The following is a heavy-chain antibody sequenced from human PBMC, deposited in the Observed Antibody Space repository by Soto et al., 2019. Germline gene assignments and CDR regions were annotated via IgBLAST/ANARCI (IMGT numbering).Heavy chain of an antibody. J-gene: IGHJ6*02. CDR1: GGSISSYF. V-gene: IGHV4-39*01. CDR3: ATPASRGV. CDR2: IHYSGST. D-gene: IGHD2-2*01. Sequence: SETLSLTCTVSGGSISSYFWAWIRQPPGKGLEWIGSIHYSGSTYYNPSLKSRVTVSVDTSKNQFSLKLSSVTAADTAVYYCATPASRGVWGQGTTDTVSS.